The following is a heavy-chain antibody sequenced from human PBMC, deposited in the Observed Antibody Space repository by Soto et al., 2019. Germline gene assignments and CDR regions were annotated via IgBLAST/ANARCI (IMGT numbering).Heavy chain of an antibody. V-gene: IGHV4-31*03. D-gene: IGHD6-13*01. CDR1: GGSISSGNYY. J-gene: IGHJ5*02. Sequence: SETLSLTCTFSGGSISSGNYYWSWIRQHPGKGLEWIGYIYYSGSTSYNPSLKSRVTISVDTSKNHFSLKLSSVTAADTAVYYCARVFSDSSSFFDPWGQGTLVTVSS. CDR3: ARVFSDSSSFFDP. CDR2: IYYSGST.